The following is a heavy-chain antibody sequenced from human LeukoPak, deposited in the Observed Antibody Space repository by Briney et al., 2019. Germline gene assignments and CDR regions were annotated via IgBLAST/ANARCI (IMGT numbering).Heavy chain of an antibody. J-gene: IGHJ3*02. V-gene: IGHV1-69*13. Sequence: SVKVSCKASGGTFSSYVIRWVRQAPGQGLEWMGGIIPIFSVANYAQKFQGRVTITADESTNTAYMELSSLRSEDTAVYYCARAGALTTVVTPGDSDAFDIWGQGTMVTVSS. CDR3: ARAGALTTVVTPGDSDAFDI. CDR2: IIPIFSVA. D-gene: IGHD4-23*01. CDR1: GGTFSSYV.